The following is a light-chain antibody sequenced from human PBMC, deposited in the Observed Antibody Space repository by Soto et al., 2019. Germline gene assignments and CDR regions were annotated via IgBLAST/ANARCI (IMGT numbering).Light chain of an antibody. V-gene: IGKV3-11*01. CDR3: QQRSNWPF. CDR2: DAS. CDR1: QSVSSY. J-gene: IGKJ4*01. Sequence: EIVLTQSPATLSLSPGERATLSCRASQSVSSYLAWYQQKPVQAPRLLIYDASNRATGIPARFSGSGSGTDFTLTISSLEPEDFAVYYCQQRSNWPFFGGGTKV.